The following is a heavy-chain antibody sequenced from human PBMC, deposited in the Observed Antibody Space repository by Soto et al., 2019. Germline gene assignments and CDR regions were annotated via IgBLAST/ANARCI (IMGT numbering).Heavy chain of an antibody. CDR3: ARHAILWVPAAIGP. CDR1: GGSISTSSYY. Sequence: SETLSLTCTVSGGSISTSSYYWGWIRQPPGKGLEWIGSIFYSGTTYYNPSLKSRVTISVDTSKNQFSLKLSSVTVGDTAIYYCARHAILWVPAAIGPWGQGALVTVSS. CDR2: IFYSGTT. D-gene: IGHD2-2*01. V-gene: IGHV4-39*01. J-gene: IGHJ5*02.